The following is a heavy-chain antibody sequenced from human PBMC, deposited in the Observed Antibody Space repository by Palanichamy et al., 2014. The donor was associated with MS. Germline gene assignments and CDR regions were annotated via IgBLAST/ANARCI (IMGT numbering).Heavy chain of an antibody. V-gene: IGHV3-74*01. CDR3: ARIRYGEWGYAQDC. CDR1: GFTFSNYW. D-gene: IGHD1-26*01. J-gene: IGHJ4*02. Sequence: EVQLVESGGVLVQPGGSLRLSCAASGFTFSNYWMHWVRQVPEKGLVWVSRINSDGSRTNYADSVKGRFTVSRDNAENTLYLQMNSLRAEDTAVYYCARIRYGEWGYAQDCWGQGTLVTVSS. CDR2: INSDGSRT.